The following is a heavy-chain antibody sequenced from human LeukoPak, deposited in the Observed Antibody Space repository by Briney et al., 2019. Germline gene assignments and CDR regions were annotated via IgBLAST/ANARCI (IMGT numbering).Heavy chain of an antibody. CDR3: ARDGALWVGDFTFYFDS. V-gene: IGHV1-2*02. D-gene: IGHD3-10*01. Sequence: ASVKVSCKASGYTFVAYFMHWVRQAPGQGLEWMGWINPNNGDTDSAQKFKGRVTMTRDTSISTVYMELTRLTSDDTAAYFCARDGALWVGDFTFYFDSWGQGSLVTVSS. CDR1: GYTFVAYF. J-gene: IGHJ4*02. CDR2: INPNNGDT.